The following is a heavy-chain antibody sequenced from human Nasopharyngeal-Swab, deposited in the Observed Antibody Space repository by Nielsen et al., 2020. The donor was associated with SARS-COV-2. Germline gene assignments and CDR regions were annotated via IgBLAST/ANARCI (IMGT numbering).Heavy chain of an antibody. D-gene: IGHD3-3*01. J-gene: IGHJ3*02. Sequence: SVKVSCKACGGTFSIYDISWGRQAPGQGIEWMGGIIPIFGTANYAQKFQGRVTMTADKSTSTAYMELSSLRSEDTAVYYCARGDTIFGKGSYDAFDIWGQGTMVTVSS. CDR1: GGTFSIYD. CDR3: ARGDTIFGKGSYDAFDI. V-gene: IGHV1-69*06. CDR2: IIPIFGTA.